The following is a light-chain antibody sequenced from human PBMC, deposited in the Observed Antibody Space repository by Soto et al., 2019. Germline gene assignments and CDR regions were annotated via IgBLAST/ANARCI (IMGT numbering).Light chain of an antibody. Sequence: QSALTQPASVSGSPGQSITISCTGTSSDIGAHDYVSWYRQHPGKAPKLLIYEVTNRPSGVSPRFSGSKSANTASLTSAGLQVEDEADYYCSSHTSSASVVFGGGTKLTVL. CDR1: SSDIGAHDY. V-gene: IGLV2-14*01. CDR2: EVT. J-gene: IGLJ2*01. CDR3: SSHTSSASVV.